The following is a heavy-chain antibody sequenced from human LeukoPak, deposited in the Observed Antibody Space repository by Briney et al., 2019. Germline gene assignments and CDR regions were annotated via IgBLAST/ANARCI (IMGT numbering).Heavy chain of an antibody. Sequence: GGSLRLSCAASGFTFSDYYMSWVRQAPGKGLEWVAVIWYDGSNKYYADSVKGRFTISRDNSKNTLYLQMNSLRAEDTAVYYCARLFPYDYGDYRLPEEVRDDAFDIWGQGTMVTVSS. V-gene: IGHV3-33*08. CDR1: GFTFSDYY. J-gene: IGHJ3*02. CDR3: ARLFPYDYGDYRLPEEVRDDAFDI. D-gene: IGHD4-17*01. CDR2: IWYDGSNK.